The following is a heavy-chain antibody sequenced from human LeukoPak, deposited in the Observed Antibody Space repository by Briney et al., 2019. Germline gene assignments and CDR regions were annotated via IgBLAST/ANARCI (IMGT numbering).Heavy chain of an antibody. Sequence: PSETLSLTCTVSGGSISSSSYYWGWIRQTPGKGLEWIGRIYTSGSTNYNPPLKSRVTISVDTSKNQFSLKLSSVTAADTAVYYCARYGSGSYYYYYMDVWGKGTTVTVSS. D-gene: IGHD3-10*01. CDR1: GGSISSSSYY. V-gene: IGHV4-61*02. CDR3: ARYGSGSYYYYYMDV. CDR2: IYTSGST. J-gene: IGHJ6*03.